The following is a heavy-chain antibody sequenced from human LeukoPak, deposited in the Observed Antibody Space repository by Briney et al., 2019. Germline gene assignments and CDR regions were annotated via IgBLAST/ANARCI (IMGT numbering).Heavy chain of an antibody. CDR3: ARHLIYDFWSGYPVYYYYYGMDV. D-gene: IGHD3-3*01. Sequence: PSQTLSLTCTVSGGSISSYYWSWIRQPPGKGLEWIGYIYYSGSTNYNPSLKSRVTISVDTSKNQFSLKLSSVTAADTAVYYCARHLIYDFWSGYPVYYYYYGMDVWGQGTTVTVSS. CDR1: GGSISSYY. V-gene: IGHV4-59*08. CDR2: IYYSGST. J-gene: IGHJ6*02.